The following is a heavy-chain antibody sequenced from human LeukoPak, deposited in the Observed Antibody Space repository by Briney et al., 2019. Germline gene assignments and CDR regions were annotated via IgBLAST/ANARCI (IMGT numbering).Heavy chain of an antibody. CDR1: GYTFTGYY. V-gene: IGHV1-18*04. Sequence: ASVKVSCKASGYTFTGYYIHWVRQAPGQGLEWMGWISAYDGKINYAQKFQGRITMTTDTSTSTAYMELRSLRSDDTAVYFCARCPYSTSAGWYWSDPWGQGTLVTVSS. D-gene: IGHD2/OR15-2a*01. CDR3: ARCPYSTSAGWYWSDP. J-gene: IGHJ5*02. CDR2: ISAYDGKI.